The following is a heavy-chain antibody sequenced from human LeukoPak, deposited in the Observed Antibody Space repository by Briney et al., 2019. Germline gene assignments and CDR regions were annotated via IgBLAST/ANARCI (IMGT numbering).Heavy chain of an antibody. J-gene: IGHJ2*01. D-gene: IGHD6-13*01. V-gene: IGHV4-39*07. CDR1: GGSISSTSLY. Sequence: SETLPLTCTVSGGSISSTSLYWGWIRQPPGKGLEWIGSISYSVGTYYNPSLKSRVTISVDTSKNQFSLKLSSLTAADTAVYYCARVYYSNSYDYWYFDLWGRGTLVTVSS. CDR2: ISYSVGT. CDR3: ARVYYSNSYDYWYFDL.